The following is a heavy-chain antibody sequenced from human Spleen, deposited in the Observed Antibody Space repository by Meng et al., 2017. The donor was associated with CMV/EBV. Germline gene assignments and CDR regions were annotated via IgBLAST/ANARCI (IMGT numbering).Heavy chain of an antibody. CDR3: ARVYGSGSYYLAY. Sequence: CAVSGGSISSSNLWTWVRQVPGKGLEWIGEIYHSGSTNYNPSLKSRVTLSVDTSKNQFSLKLSSVTAADTAVYYCARVYGSGSYYLAYWGHGSLVTVS. D-gene: IGHD3-10*01. CDR1: GGSISSSNL. J-gene: IGHJ4*01. V-gene: IGHV4-4*02. CDR2: IYHSGST.